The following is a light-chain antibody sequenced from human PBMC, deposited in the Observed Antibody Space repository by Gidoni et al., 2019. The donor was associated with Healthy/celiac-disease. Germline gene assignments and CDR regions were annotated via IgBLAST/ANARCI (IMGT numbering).Light chain of an antibody. CDR2: GAS. Sequence: DIVMTQSPAVLSVSPGERATIPCRASQGVSSYLAWYQQKPGQAPRLLIYGASTMHTGVPSRFSGSGSGTEFTLTISSLQSEDFAVYYCQQYNNWPRTFXQXTKVEIK. J-gene: IGKJ1*01. CDR1: QGVSSY. V-gene: IGKV3-15*01. CDR3: QQYNNWPRT.